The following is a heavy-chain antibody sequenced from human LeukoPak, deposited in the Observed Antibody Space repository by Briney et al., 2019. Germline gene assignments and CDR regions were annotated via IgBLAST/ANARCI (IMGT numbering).Heavy chain of an antibody. Sequence: GGSLRLSCAASGFTFSSYSMNWVRQAPGKGLEWVSSISSSSSYIYYADSVNGRFTISRDNAKNSLYLQMNSLRPEDTAVYYCARDSHSDPDAFDIWGQGTMVTVSS. CDR3: ARDSHSDPDAFDI. CDR2: ISSSSSYI. D-gene: IGHD2-21*01. J-gene: IGHJ3*02. CDR1: GFTFSSYS. V-gene: IGHV3-21*01.